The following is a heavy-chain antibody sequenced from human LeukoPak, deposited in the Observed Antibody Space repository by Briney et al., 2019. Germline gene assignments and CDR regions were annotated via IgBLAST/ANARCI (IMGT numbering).Heavy chain of an antibody. CDR3: ARLELELRAFDI. CDR1: GGSITSSSYY. CDR2: IYYTGGT. D-gene: IGHD1-7*01. V-gene: IGHV4-39*01. Sequence: SETLSLTCSVSGGSITSSSYYWGWIRQPPEKGLEWIGSIYYTGGTYYSPSLKSRVTISVDTSKNQFSLKLSSVTAADTAVYYCARLELELRAFDIWGQGTMVTVSS. J-gene: IGHJ3*02.